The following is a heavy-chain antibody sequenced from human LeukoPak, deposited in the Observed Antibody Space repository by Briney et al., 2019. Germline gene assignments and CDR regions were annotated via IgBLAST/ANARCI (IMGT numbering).Heavy chain of an antibody. V-gene: IGHV3-23*01. D-gene: IGHD3-22*01. CDR1: GFTFSSYA. Sequence: GGSLRLSCAASGFTFSSYAMSWVRQAPGKGLEWVSAISGSGGSTYYADSVKGRFTISRDNSKNTQSLQMNSLRAEDTAVYYCAKSNYFDSGGYYFFDYWGQGTLVTVSS. CDR3: AKSNYFDSGGYYFFDY. J-gene: IGHJ4*02. CDR2: ISGSGGST.